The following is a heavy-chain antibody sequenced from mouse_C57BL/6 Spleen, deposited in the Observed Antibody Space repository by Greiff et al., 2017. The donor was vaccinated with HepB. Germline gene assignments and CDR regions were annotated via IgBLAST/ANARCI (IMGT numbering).Heavy chain of an antibody. J-gene: IGHJ2*01. CDR1: GYTFTSYW. D-gene: IGHD4-1*02. Sequence: QVQLQQPGAELVKPGASVKLSCKASGYTFTSYWMQWVKQRPGQGLEWIGEIDPSDSYTNYNQKFKGKATLTVDTSSSTAYMQLRSLTSEDSAVYYCARPTGRGSFDYWGQGTTLTVSS. CDR3: ARPTGRGSFDY. V-gene: IGHV1-50*01. CDR2: IDPSDSYT.